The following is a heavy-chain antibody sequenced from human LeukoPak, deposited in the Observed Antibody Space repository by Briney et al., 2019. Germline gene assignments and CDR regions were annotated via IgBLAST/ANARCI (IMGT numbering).Heavy chain of an antibody. CDR2: INHSGST. CDR3: ARELYSPRRYFDY. CDR1: GGSFSGYY. J-gene: IGHJ4*02. V-gene: IGHV4-34*01. D-gene: IGHD2-15*01. Sequence: SETLSLTCAVYGGSFSGYYWSWIRQPPGKGLEWIGEINHSGSTNYNPSLKSRVTISVDTSKNQFSLKLSSVTAADTAVYYCARELYSPRRYFDYWGQGTLVTVSS.